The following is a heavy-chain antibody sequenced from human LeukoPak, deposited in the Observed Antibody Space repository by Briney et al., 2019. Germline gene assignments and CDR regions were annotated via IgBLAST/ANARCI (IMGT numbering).Heavy chain of an antibody. V-gene: IGHV3-33*01. CDR1: GFTFSSYG. D-gene: IGHD3-10*01. Sequence: GGSLRLSRAASGFTFSSYGMHWVRQAPGKGLEWVAVIWYDGSNKYYADSVKGRFTISRDNSKNTLYLQMNSLRAEDTAVYYCARALSPRVRGYYYYGMDVWGQGTTVTVSS. J-gene: IGHJ6*02. CDR2: IWYDGSNK. CDR3: ARALSPRVRGYYYYGMDV.